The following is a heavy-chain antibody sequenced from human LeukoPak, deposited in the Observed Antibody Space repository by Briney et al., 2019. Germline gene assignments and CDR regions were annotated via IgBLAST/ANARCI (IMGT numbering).Heavy chain of an antibody. CDR3: ARGRLAARLGPPPYYYYYYMGV. J-gene: IGHJ6*03. CDR1: GYSITSGYY. CDR2: IYHSGST. Sequence: SETLSLTCTVSGYSITSGYYWGWIRQPPGKGLEWIGSIYHSGSTYYNPSLKSRVTISVDTSKNQFSLKLSSVTAADTAVYYCARGRLAARLGPPPYYYYYYMGVWGKGTTVTVSS. D-gene: IGHD6-6*01. V-gene: IGHV4-38-2*02.